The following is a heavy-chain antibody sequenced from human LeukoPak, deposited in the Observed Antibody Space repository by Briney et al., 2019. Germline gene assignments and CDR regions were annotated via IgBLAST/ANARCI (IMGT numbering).Heavy chain of an antibody. D-gene: IGHD7-27*01. J-gene: IGHJ3*02. Sequence: GGSLRLSCAASGFTFSSYAMSWVRQAPGKGLEWVAFIRYGGSNKYYADSVKGRFTISRDNSKNTLYLQMNSLRAEDTAVYYCAKDGGWGYEDAFDIWGQGTMVTVSS. CDR2: IRYGGSNK. CDR3: AKDGGWGYEDAFDI. V-gene: IGHV3-30*02. CDR1: GFTFSSYA.